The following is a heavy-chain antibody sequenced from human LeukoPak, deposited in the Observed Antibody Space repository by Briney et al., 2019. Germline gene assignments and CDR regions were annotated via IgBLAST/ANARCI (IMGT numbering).Heavy chain of an antibody. D-gene: IGHD3-10*01. CDR1: GFTFPNTW. V-gene: IGHV3-15*01. CDR2: IKSKTDGGTA. Sequence: KTGGSLRLSCAASGFTFPNTWMSWVRQAPGKGLEWVGRIKSKTDGGTADYAAPGKGRFTISRDDSKNTMYLQMNSLKTEDTAEYYCAKDHDYYKSGPIWGQGTMVTVSS. J-gene: IGHJ3*02. CDR3: AKDHDYYKSGPI.